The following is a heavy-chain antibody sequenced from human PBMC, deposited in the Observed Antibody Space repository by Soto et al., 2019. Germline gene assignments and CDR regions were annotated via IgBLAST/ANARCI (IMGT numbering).Heavy chain of an antibody. Sequence: SVKVSCKASGGTFSSYAISWVRQAPGQGLEWMGGIIPIFGTANYAQKFQGRVTITADESTSTAYMELSSLRSEDTAVYYCARGGYSYGYRFDYWGQGTQVNVSS. J-gene: IGHJ4*02. V-gene: IGHV1-69*13. CDR3: ARGGYSYGYRFDY. CDR2: IIPIFGTA. CDR1: GGTFSSYA. D-gene: IGHD5-18*01.